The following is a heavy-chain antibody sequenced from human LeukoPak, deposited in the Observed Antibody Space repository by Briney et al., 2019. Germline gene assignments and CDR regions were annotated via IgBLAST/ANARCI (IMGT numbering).Heavy chain of an antibody. D-gene: IGHD3-10*01. V-gene: IGHV1-46*01. CDR3: ARVVDYAWSHDNYYYYYYYMDV. CDR1: GYTFTSYY. CDR2: INPSGGST. J-gene: IGHJ6*03. Sequence: ASVKVSCKASGYTFTSYYMHWVRQAPGQGLEWMGIINPSGGSTSYAQKFQGRVTTTRDMSTSTVYMELSSLRSEDTAGYSCARVVDYAWSHDNYYYYYYYMDVWGKGTTVTVSS.